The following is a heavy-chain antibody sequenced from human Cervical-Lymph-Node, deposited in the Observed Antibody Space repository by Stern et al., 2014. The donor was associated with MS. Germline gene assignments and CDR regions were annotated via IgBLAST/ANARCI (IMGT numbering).Heavy chain of an antibody. CDR1: GFTFSNVW. Sequence: EVQLVESGGGLVKPGGSLRLSCAASGFTFSNVWMSWVRQAPGKGLEWVCRIITKTDGETTSYAAPVKGRFTISRDDSKNTLYLQMSSLKTEDTAVYYCTTDRALLSYYDNSGYYWGWGQGALVTVSS. J-gene: IGHJ4*02. CDR2: IITKTDGETT. D-gene: IGHD3-22*01. CDR3: TTDRALLSYYDNSGYYWG. V-gene: IGHV3-15*01.